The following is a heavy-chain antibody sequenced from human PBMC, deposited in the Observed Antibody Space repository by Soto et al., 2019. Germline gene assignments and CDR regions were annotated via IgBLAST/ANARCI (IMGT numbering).Heavy chain of an antibody. CDR1: GGSIRSGGYY. CDR3: ARDEPYYYDSSGYRYYYYGMDV. D-gene: IGHD3-22*01. Sequence: SETLSLTCTVSGGSIRSGGYYWSWIRQHPGKGLEWIGYIYYSGSTYYNPSLKSRVTISVDTSKNQFSLKLSSVTAADTAVYYCARDEPYYYDSSGYRYYYYGMDVWGQGTTVT. J-gene: IGHJ6*02. V-gene: IGHV4-31*03. CDR2: IYYSGST.